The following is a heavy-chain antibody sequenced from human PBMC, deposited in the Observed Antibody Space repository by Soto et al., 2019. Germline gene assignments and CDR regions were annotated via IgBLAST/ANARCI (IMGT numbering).Heavy chain of an antibody. CDR2: VFHGGRT. Sequence: PSGNLSLTCAVYGGSFSAYYWSWIRQPPGRGLEWIGEVFHGGRTNYSPSLKSRVTISVDTSKNQFSLTLSSVTAADTAVYYCARLYYESNNFYIYSDYWVHCTLVT. V-gene: IGHV4-34*12. CDR3: ARLYYESNNFYIYSDY. D-gene: IGHD3-22*01. J-gene: IGHJ4*01. CDR1: GGSFSAYY.